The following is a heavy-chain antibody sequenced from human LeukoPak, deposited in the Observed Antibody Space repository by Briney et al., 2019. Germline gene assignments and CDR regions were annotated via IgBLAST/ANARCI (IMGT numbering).Heavy chain of an antibody. J-gene: IGHJ3*02. CDR2: INHSGST. CDR3: ARIVAADPVAFDI. D-gene: IGHD6-13*01. Sequence: PSETLSLTCAVYGGSFSGYYWSWIRQPPGKGLEWIGEINHSGSTNYNPSLKSRVTISVDTSKNQFSLELSSVTAADTAVYYCARIVAADPVAFDIWGQGTMVTVSS. CDR1: GGSFSGYY. V-gene: IGHV4-34*01.